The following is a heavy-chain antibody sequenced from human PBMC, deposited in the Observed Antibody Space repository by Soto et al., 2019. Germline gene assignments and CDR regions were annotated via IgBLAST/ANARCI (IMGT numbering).Heavy chain of an antibody. Sequence: GGSLRLSCAASEFSFDDYAMSWVRQAPGKGLERVSSITYTGVSTYYVDYVKGRFTISRDNSKDTLYLQMNSLRAEDTAIYYCAKASVWYPYFDSWGQGTLVTVSS. CDR1: EFSFDDYA. D-gene: IGHD6-13*01. CDR2: ITYTGVST. CDR3: AKASVWYPYFDS. V-gene: IGHV3-23*01. J-gene: IGHJ4*02.